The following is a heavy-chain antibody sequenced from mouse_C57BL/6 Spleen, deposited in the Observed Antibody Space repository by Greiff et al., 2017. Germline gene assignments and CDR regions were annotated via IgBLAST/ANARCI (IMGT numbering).Heavy chain of an antibody. CDR1: GYAFSSYW. J-gene: IGHJ4*01. CDR2: IYPGDGGT. D-gene: IGHD1-2*01. Sequence: QVQLQQSGAELVKPGASVKISCKASGYAFSSYWMNWVKQRPGKGLEWIGQIYPGDGGTNYNGKFKGKATLTADKSSSTAYMQLSSLTSADSAVYFCARPLLRYYSMDDRGEGRSVTVSA. V-gene: IGHV1-80*01. CDR3: ARPLLRYYSMDD.